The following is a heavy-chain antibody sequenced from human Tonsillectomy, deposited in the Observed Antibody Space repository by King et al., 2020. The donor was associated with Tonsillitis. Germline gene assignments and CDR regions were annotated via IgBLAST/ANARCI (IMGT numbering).Heavy chain of an antibody. Sequence: VQLQESGPGLVKPSQTLSLTCTVSGGSISSGSYYWSWIRQPAGKGLEWIGRIYTSGSTNYNPSLKSRVTISVDTSKNQFSLKLSSVTAADTAVYYCAGDPYEYYYDSSGYPLADYWGQGTLVTVSS. CDR1: GGSISSGSYY. CDR3: AGDPYEYYYDSSGYPLADY. J-gene: IGHJ4*02. V-gene: IGHV4-61*02. D-gene: IGHD3-22*01. CDR2: IYTSGST.